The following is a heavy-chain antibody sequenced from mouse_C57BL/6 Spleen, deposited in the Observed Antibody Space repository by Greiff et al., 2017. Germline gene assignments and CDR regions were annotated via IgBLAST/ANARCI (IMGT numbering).Heavy chain of an antibody. CDR2: INYDGSST. Sequence: EVMLVESEGGLVQPGSSMKLSCTASGFTFSDYYMAWVRQVPEKGLEWVANINYDGSSTYYLDSLKSRFIISRDNAKNILYLQMSSLKSEDTATYYCAREEGRYYGLAWFAYWGQGTLVTVSA. J-gene: IGHJ3*01. CDR1: GFTFSDYY. D-gene: IGHD1-1*02. CDR3: AREEGRYYGLAWFAY. V-gene: IGHV5-16*01.